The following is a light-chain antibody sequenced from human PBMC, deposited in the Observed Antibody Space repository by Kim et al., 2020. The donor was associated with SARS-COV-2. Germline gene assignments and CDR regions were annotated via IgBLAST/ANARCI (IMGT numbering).Light chain of an antibody. Sequence: SYELTQPPSVSVSPGQTASITCSGDKLGDKYACWYQQKPGQSPVLVIYQDSKRPSGIPERFSGSNSGNTATLTISGTQAMDEADYYCQAWESSTAVFSGG. CDR3: QAWESSTAV. CDR1: KLGDKY. CDR2: QDS. J-gene: IGLJ2*01. V-gene: IGLV3-1*01.